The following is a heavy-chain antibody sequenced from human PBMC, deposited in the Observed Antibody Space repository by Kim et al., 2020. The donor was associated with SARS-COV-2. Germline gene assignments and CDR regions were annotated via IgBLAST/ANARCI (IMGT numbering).Heavy chain of an antibody. CDR3: AVASGTYSYYYAMDV. Sequence: ASVKVSCKASGYNFTRYGISWVRQASGQGLEWLGWINTDNGNTNYAPKFQGRVTMTTDTSTGTAYMELRSLRSDDSAVYYCAVASGTYSYYYAMDVWGQGTTVTVSS. CDR1: GYNFTRYG. V-gene: IGHV1-18*01. D-gene: IGHD1-26*01. CDR2: INTDNGNT. J-gene: IGHJ6*02.